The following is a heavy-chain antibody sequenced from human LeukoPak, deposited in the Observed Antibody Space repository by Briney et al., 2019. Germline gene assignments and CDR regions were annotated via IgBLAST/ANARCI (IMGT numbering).Heavy chain of an antibody. CDR2: INPSGGTT. V-gene: IGHV1-46*01. J-gene: IGHJ4*02. D-gene: IGHD3-9*01. CDR3: ARRGDILTGYPY. CDR1: GYTFTRYF. Sequence: ASVKVSCKASGYTFTRYFIHWVRQAPGQGLEWMGIINPSGGTTTYAQKFQGRVTMTSDMSTSTVYMELSSLRSEDTAVYYCARRGDILTGYPYWGQGTLVTVSS.